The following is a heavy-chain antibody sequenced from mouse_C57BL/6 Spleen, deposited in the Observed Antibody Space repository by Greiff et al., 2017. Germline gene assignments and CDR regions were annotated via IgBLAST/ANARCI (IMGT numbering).Heavy chain of an antibody. J-gene: IGHJ3*01. Sequence: QVQLQQPGAELVRPGSSVKLSCKASGYTFTSYWMHWVKQRPIQGLEWIGNIDPSDSETHYNQKFKDKATLTVDKSSSTAYMQLSSLTSEDSAVYYCSRSRDYYGSTQFAYWGQGTLVTVSA. CDR1: GYTFTSYW. CDR3: SRSRDYYGSTQFAY. D-gene: IGHD1-1*01. CDR2: IDPSDSET. V-gene: IGHV1-52*01.